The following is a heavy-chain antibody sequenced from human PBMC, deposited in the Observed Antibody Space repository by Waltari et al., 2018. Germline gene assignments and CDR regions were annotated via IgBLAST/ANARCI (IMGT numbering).Heavy chain of an antibody. CDR3: AKLARNGYGDY. Sequence: QVQLVESGGGVVQPGRSLRLSCAASGFTFSSYGMHWVRQAPGKGLEWVAVIWYDGSNKYYADSVKGRFTISRDNSKNTLYLQMNSLRAEDTAVYYCAKLARNGYGDYWGQGTLVTVSS. V-gene: IGHV3-33*06. CDR1: GFTFSSYG. J-gene: IGHJ4*02. D-gene: IGHD5-18*01. CDR2: IWYDGSNK.